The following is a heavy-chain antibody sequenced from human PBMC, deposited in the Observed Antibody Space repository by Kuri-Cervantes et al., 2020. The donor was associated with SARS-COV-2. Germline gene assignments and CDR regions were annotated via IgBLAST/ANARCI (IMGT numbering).Heavy chain of an antibody. CDR2: INPSGGST. Sequence: ASVKVSCKASGYTFTSYYMHWVRQAPGQGLEWMGIINPSGGSTTYAQKFQGRVTITADESTGTAYMELNSLRSEDTAVYFCARGGSSLYYYYCYGMGVWGQGTTVTVSS. D-gene: IGHD1-26*01. CDR3: ARGGSSLYYYYCYGMGV. J-gene: IGHJ6*02. CDR1: GYTFTSYY. V-gene: IGHV1-46*01.